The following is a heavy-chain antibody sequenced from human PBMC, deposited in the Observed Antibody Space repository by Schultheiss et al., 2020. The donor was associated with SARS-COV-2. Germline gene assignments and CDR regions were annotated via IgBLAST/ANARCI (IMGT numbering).Heavy chain of an antibody. Sequence: SETLSLTCTVSGGSIRSYYWSWIRQLPGKGLEWIGYIYNNGRTTNYNPSLKSRVTISVDTSKNQFSLKLSAVTAADTAVHYCARASGCYYYYGMDVWGQGTTVTVSS. V-gene: IGHV4-59*01. CDR3: ARASGCYYYYGMDV. D-gene: IGHD1-26*01. CDR2: IYNNGRTT. J-gene: IGHJ6*02. CDR1: GGSIRSYY.